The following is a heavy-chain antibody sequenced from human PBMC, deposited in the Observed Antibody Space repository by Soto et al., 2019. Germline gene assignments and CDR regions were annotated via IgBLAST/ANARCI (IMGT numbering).Heavy chain of an antibody. J-gene: IGHJ4*02. V-gene: IGHV3-23*01. CDR1: GFTFSSYA. Sequence: EVQLLESGGGLVQPGGSLRLSCAASGFTFSSYAMNWVRQAPGKGLEWVSVISGSGGSTYYADSGKGRFTISRDNSKNTLYLQMNSLRAEDTAVYYCARRGSGSYYDYWGQGTLVTVSS. CDR2: ISGSGGST. CDR3: ARRGSGSYYDY. D-gene: IGHD1-26*01.